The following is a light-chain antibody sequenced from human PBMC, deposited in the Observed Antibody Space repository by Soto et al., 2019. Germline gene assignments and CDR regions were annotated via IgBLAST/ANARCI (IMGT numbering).Light chain of an antibody. Sequence: QSALTQPRSVSGSLGQSVTISCTRTSSDVGGYNYVSWYQQHPGKAPKLMIYDVNKRPSGVPDRFSGSKSGNTASLTISGLQAADEADYYCCSYAGSWVFGGGTKVTVL. CDR3: CSYAGSWV. CDR1: SSDVGGYNY. CDR2: DVN. V-gene: IGLV2-11*01. J-gene: IGLJ3*02.